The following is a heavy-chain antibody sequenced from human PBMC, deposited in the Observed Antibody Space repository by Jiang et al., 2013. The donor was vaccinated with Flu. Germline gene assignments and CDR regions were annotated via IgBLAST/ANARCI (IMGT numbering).Heavy chain of an antibody. CDR3: ARLRRLVYYQFDY. CDR2: LLYGST. Sequence: SISSSSYVLGLDPPAPREGAGVDWEYLLYGSTYYNPSLKSRVTISVDTSKNQFSLKLSSVTAADTAVYYCARLRRLVYYQFDYWGQGTLVTVSS. J-gene: IGHJ4*02. CDR1: SISSSSYV. V-gene: IGHV4-39*01. D-gene: IGHD3-10*01.